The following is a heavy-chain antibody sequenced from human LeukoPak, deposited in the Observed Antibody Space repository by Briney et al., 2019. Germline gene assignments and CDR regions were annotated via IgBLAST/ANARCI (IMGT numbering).Heavy chain of an antibody. J-gene: IGHJ4*02. CDR1: GGSISSYY. CDR2: IYYSGST. V-gene: IGHV4-59*01. Sequence: SETLSLTCTVSGGSISSYYWSWIRQPPGKGLEWIGYIYYSGSTNYNPSPKSRVTISVDTSKNQFSLKLSSVTAADTAVYYCARVGSSGSDFDYWGQGTLVTVSS. CDR3: ARVGSSGSDFDY. D-gene: IGHD6-19*01.